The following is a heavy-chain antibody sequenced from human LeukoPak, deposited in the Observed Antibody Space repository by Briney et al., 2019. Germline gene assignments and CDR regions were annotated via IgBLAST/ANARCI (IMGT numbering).Heavy chain of an antibody. Sequence: GGSLRLSCAASGFTLSNYNMNWVRQAPGKGLEWVSYISGGDTTRYYADSVKGRFTVSRDSGENSLFLQMNSLRVEDTAVYYCARVSGVTPRYWGQGNLVTVSS. CDR2: ISGGDTTR. CDR3: ARVSGVTPRY. V-gene: IGHV3-48*04. D-gene: IGHD4-23*01. J-gene: IGHJ4*02. CDR1: GFTLSNYN.